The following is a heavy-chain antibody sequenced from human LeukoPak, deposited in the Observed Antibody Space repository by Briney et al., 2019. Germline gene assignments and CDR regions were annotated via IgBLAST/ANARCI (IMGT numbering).Heavy chain of an antibody. CDR2: IIPIFGTA. Sequence: GASVKVSCKASGGTFSSYAISWVRQAPGQGLEWMGGIIPIFGTANYAQKFQGRVTMTEDTSTDTAYMELSSLRSEDTAVYYCATGIVAVAGTGDYWGQGTLVTVSS. J-gene: IGHJ4*02. CDR1: GGTFSSYA. CDR3: ATGIVAVAGTGDY. V-gene: IGHV1-69*06. D-gene: IGHD6-19*01.